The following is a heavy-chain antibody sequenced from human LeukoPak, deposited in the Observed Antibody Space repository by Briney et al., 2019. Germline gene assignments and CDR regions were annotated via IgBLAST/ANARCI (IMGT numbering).Heavy chain of an antibody. V-gene: IGHV3-30-3*01. Sequence: GGSLRLSCAASGFTFSSYAMHWVRQAPGKGLEWVAVISYDGSNKYYADSVKGRFTISRDNSKNTLYLQMNSLRAEDTAVYYCARAGRQLGPVGYWGQGTLVTVSS. CDR2: ISYDGSNK. J-gene: IGHJ4*02. CDR1: GFTFSSYA. D-gene: IGHD6-13*01. CDR3: ARAGRQLGPVGY.